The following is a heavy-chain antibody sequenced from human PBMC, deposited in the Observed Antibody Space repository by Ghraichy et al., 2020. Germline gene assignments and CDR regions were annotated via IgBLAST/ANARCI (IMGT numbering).Heavy chain of an antibody. CDR1: GFTFDDYA. Sequence: GESLNISCAASGFTFDDYAMHWVRQAPGKGLEWVSLISGDGGSTYYADSVKGRFTISRDNSKNSLYLQMNSLRTEDTALYYCAKDYYDSSGYYSGDAFDIWGQGTMVTVSS. D-gene: IGHD3-22*01. CDR3: AKDYYDSSGYYSGDAFDI. J-gene: IGHJ3*02. CDR2: ISGDGGST. V-gene: IGHV3-43*02.